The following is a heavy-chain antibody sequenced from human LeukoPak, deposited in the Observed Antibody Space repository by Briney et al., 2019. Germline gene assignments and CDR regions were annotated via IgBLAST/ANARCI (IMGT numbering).Heavy chain of an antibody. D-gene: IGHD1-7*01. V-gene: IGHV3-48*01. J-gene: IGHJ4*02. CDR1: GFTFSSYT. Sequence: TGGSLRLSCAASGFTFSSYTMNWVRQAPGKGLEWVSYISSSSSTIYYADSVKGRFTISRDNAKNSLYPQMNSLRAEDTAVYYCARDFGLELRDYWGQGTLVTVSS. CDR3: ARDFGLELRDY. CDR2: ISSSSSTI.